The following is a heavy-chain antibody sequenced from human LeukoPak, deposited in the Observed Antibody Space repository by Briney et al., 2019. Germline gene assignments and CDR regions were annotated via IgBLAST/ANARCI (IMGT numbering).Heavy chain of an antibody. V-gene: IGHV3-74*01. CDR2: INSVGSST. D-gene: IGHD6-19*01. CDR3: ARERTSGWDAFDF. J-gene: IGHJ4*02. Sequence: GGSLRLSCAASGFTFSSFWMHWVRQAPGKGLVWVSRINSVGSSTSYADSVKARFTISRDNAKNTLYLQMNSLRAEDTAVYYCARERTSGWDAFDFWGQGTLVTVSS. CDR1: GFTFSSFW.